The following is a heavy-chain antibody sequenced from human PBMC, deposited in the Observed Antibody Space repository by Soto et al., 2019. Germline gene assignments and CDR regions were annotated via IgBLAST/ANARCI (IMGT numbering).Heavy chain of an antibody. CDR1: GFTFTSPA. Sequence: SVKVSCKASGFTFTSPAVQWVRQARGQRLEWIGWIVVGSGNTNYAQKFQERVTITRDMSTSTAYMELSSLRSEDTAVYYCAADSSGYYYSFDYWGQGTLVTVSS. D-gene: IGHD3-22*01. V-gene: IGHV1-58*01. J-gene: IGHJ4*02. CDR2: IVVGSGNT. CDR3: AADSSGYYYSFDY.